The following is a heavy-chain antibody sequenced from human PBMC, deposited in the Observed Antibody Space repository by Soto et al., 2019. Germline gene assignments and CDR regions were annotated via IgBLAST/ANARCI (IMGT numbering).Heavy chain of an antibody. J-gene: IGHJ4*01. CDR1: GGSFSGYY. D-gene: IGHD3-22*01. V-gene: IGHV4-34*01. CDR3: ARLGGYYQAFNI. Sequence: SDTLSLTCAVYGGSFSGYYWSWIRQPPGKGLEWIGEINHSGSTNYNPSLRSRVAISLDASKSQFSLNLRSVTAADTAAYYCARLGGYYQAFNIWGPGALVTVSS. CDR2: INHSGST.